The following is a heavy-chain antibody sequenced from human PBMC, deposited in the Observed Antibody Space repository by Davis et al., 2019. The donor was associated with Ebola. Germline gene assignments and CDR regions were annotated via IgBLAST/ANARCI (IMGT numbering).Heavy chain of an antibody. Sequence: GESLKISCAASGFTFSDYYMSWIRQAPGKGLEWVSYISSSSSYTNYADSVKGRFTISRDNARNSLYLQMNSLRDEDTAVYYCARDSYQLPYYYYYYMDVWGKGTTVTVSS. CDR2: ISSSSSYT. V-gene: IGHV3-11*06. CDR3: ARDSYQLPYYYYYYMDV. D-gene: IGHD2-2*01. CDR1: GFTFSDYY. J-gene: IGHJ6*03.